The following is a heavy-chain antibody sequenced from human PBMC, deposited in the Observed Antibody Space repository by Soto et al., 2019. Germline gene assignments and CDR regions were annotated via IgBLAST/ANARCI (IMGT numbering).Heavy chain of an antibody. D-gene: IGHD6-6*01. CDR1: GYNFAGYW. J-gene: IGHJ4*02. V-gene: IGHV5-51*01. Sequence: PGESLKISCKGSGYNFAGYWIAWVRQMPGKGLELMGIIYPSDSDTRYRPSFQGQVTISADKSISSAYLQWSSLKASDTAMYYCARRMYSSSSSFDYWGQGTLVTVSS. CDR2: IYPSDSDT. CDR3: ARRMYSSSSSFDY.